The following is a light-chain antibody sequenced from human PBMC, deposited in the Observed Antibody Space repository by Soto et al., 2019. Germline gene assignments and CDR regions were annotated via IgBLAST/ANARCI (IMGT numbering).Light chain of an antibody. CDR1: QGIRND. Sequence: AIEMTQSPSSLSASVGDRVTITCRASQGIRNDLGWYQQKPGKAPELLIYSASTLQSGVPSRFSSSGSGTDFTLTISSLQPEDFATYYCLQDYHYPYTFGQGTKLEI. CDR2: SAS. J-gene: IGKJ2*01. CDR3: LQDYHYPYT. V-gene: IGKV1-6*01.